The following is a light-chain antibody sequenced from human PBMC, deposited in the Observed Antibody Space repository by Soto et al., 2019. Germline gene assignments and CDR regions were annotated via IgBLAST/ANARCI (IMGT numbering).Light chain of an antibody. Sequence: EIVLTQSPGTLSLSPGERATLSCRASQSVKNNYLAWYQQKPGQPPRLLIYGASSRAIGIPDRFSGGGSGTDFTLTISRLEPEDFAVYYCQQYGSSYTFGPGTKVDIK. CDR3: QQYGSSYT. J-gene: IGKJ3*01. CDR1: QSVKNNY. V-gene: IGKV3-20*01. CDR2: GAS.